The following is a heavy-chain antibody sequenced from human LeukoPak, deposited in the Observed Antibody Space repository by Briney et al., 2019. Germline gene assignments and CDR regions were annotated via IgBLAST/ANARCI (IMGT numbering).Heavy chain of an antibody. CDR3: ATNYFGSGFYFDS. Sequence: SETLSLTCTVSGGSISSSSYYWGWIRQPPGKGLEWIGSIYYSGSTYYNPSLKSRVTISVDTSKNQFSLKLSSVTAADTAVYFCATNYFGSGFYFDSWSQGTLVTVSS. J-gene: IGHJ4*02. D-gene: IGHD3-10*01. V-gene: IGHV4-39*07. CDR2: IYYSGST. CDR1: GGSISSSSYY.